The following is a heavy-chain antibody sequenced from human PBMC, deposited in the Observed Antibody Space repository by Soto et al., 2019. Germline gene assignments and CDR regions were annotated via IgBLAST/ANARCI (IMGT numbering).Heavy chain of an antibody. J-gene: IGHJ4*02. CDR2: ISGTYGT. CDR3: AKAYSTGWSEGYFDY. Sequence: PGGALRLSCAAFGFTFSSYSLGWFRPAPGKGLEWVSSISGTYGTHYADSVRGRFTISTDNSKSTLYLHMNSLRAEDTALYYCAKAYSTGWSEGYFDYWGQGTLVTVS. D-gene: IGHD6-19*01. V-gene: IGHV3-23*01. CDR1: GFTFSSYS.